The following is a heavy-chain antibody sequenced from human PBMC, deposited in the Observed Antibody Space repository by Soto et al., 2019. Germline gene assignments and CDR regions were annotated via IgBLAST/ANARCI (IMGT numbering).Heavy chain of an antibody. CDR2: IFYDGGDE. CDR3: AKDRCGIDCYSGGLLDS. CDR1: GFTFSNYG. Sequence: HLGGSLRLSCTASGFTFSNYGMHWVRQAPGKGLEWVAVIFYDGGDEYYADSVKGRFTISRDNSKNTLYLQLNSLRPDDTAVYYCAKDRCGIDCYSGGLLDSWGLGTLVTVSS. V-gene: IGHV3-30*18. D-gene: IGHD2-15*01. J-gene: IGHJ4*02.